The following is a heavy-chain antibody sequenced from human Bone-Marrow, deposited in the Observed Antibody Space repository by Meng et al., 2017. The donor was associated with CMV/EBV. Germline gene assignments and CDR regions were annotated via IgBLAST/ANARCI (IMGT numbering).Heavy chain of an antibody. CDR1: GFTFSSYS. D-gene: IGHD6-13*01. Sequence: ETLSLTCAASGFTFSSYSMNWVRQTPGKGLEWVSGINWTGVSSGYAHSVKGRFTISRDNAKNSLYLEMNSLRAEDTALYYCVRPSSSTGSFDYWGQGTLVTVSS. CDR2: INWTGVSS. J-gene: IGHJ4*02. CDR3: VRPSSSTGSFDY. V-gene: IGHV3-20*04.